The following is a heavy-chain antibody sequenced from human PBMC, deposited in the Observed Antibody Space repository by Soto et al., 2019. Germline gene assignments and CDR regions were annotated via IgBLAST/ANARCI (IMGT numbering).Heavy chain of an antibody. CDR1: GGSVSSGDYY. J-gene: IGHJ4*02. V-gene: IGHV4-61*08. D-gene: IGHD6-13*01. CDR2: IYYSGTT. Sequence: PSETLSLTCTVSGGSVSSGDYYWSWIRQPPGKGLEWIGNIYYSGTTSFFPSYNPSLRSRVTISEDTSKNQFSLKLLSVTTADTAVYFCAAGEASSRNLAPYYLDFWGQGTLVTVSS. CDR3: AAGEASSRNLAPYYLDF.